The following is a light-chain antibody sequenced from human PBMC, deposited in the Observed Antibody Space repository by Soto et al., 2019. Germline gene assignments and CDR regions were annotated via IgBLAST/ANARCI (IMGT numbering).Light chain of an antibody. V-gene: IGKV3-11*01. CDR1: QSVSSY. Sequence: EIVLTQSPATLSLSPGERATLSCRASQSVSSYLAWYQQKPGQAPRLLIYDASNRATGIPARFSGSGCWTDFTLTISSLEPEDFAVYYCQQRSNWQGATFGGGTKVDIK. CDR3: QQRSNWQGAT. CDR2: DAS. J-gene: IGKJ4*01.